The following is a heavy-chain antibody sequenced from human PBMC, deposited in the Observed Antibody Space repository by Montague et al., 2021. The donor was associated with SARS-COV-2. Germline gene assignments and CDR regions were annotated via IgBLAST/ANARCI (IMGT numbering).Heavy chain of an antibody. Sequence: SETLSLTCAVYGGSFSGYYWSWIRQPPGKGLEWIGEINHSGSTNYNPSLKSRVTISVDTSKNQFSLKLSSATAADTAVYYCARGILLRYFDWTYYYYGMDVWGQGTTVTVSS. CDR2: INHSGST. V-gene: IGHV4-34*01. D-gene: IGHD3-9*01. J-gene: IGHJ6*02. CDR3: ARGILLRYFDWTYYYYGMDV. CDR1: GGSFSGYY.